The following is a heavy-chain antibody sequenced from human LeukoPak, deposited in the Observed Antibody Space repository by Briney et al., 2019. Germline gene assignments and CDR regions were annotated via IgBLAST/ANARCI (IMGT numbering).Heavy chain of an antibody. Sequence: ASVKVSCKASGYTFTSYNINWVRQATGQGLEWMGWMNPNSGNTGYAQKFQGRVTMTRNTSISTAYMELSSLRSEDTAVYYCARSPPRYNEIDYWGQGTLVTVSS. J-gene: IGHJ4*02. D-gene: IGHD1-1*01. CDR2: MNPNSGNT. CDR3: ARSPPRYNEIDY. CDR1: GYTFTSYN. V-gene: IGHV1-8*01.